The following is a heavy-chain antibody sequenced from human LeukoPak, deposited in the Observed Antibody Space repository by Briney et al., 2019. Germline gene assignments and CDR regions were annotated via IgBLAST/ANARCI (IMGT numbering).Heavy chain of an antibody. CDR1: GYTFTGYD. J-gene: IGHJ6*02. Sequence: ASVKVSCKASGYTFTGYDINWVRQATGQRLEWMGWVNPNSGNTGYAREFQGRVTMTRNTSISTAYMELSSLRSEDSAVYYCARGHNYAMDVWGQGTTVTVSS. CDR3: ARGHNYAMDV. CDR2: VNPNSGNT. V-gene: IGHV1-8*01.